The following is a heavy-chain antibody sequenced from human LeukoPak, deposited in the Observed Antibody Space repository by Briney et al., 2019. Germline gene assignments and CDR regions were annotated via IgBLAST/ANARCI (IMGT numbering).Heavy chain of an antibody. CDR2: ISSSSSYI. J-gene: IGHJ6*02. V-gene: IGHV3-21*01. CDR3: ARMITFGGVIVITDYYYYGMDV. CDR1: GFTFSSYS. D-gene: IGHD3-16*02. Sequence: GGSLRLSCAASGFTFSSYSMIWVRQAPGKGLEWVSSISSSSSYIYYADSVKGRFTISRDNAKNSLYLQMNSLRAEDTAVYYCARMITFGGVIVITDYYYYGMDVWGQGTTVTVSS.